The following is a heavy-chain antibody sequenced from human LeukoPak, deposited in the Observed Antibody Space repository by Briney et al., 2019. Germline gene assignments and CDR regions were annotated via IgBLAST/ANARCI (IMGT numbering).Heavy chain of an antibody. CDR1: GFTFSSYW. Sequence: GGSLRLSCVASGFTFSSYWMHWVRRDPRKGLVWVSSISSSSSYIYYADSVKGRFTISRDNAKNSLYLQMNSLRAEDTAVYYCASGSSGWYGGHWGQGTLVTVSS. D-gene: IGHD6-19*01. J-gene: IGHJ1*01. V-gene: IGHV3-21*01. CDR2: ISSSSSYI. CDR3: ASGSSGWYGGH.